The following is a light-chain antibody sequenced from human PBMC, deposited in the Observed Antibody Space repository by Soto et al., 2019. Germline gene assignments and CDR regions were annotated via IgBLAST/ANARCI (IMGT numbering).Light chain of an antibody. J-gene: IGKJ1*01. CDR2: GAS. CDR1: QSVSSN. CDR3: QHYNYWPPWT. V-gene: IGKV3-15*01. Sequence: EIVMTHSPATLSVSPGARATLSCRASQSVSSNLAWYQQKPAQAPRLLIYGASTRSTGIPARFSGSGSGTESTLTIRSFQSEDFAVYYYQHYNYWPPWTFGQGTKVEIK.